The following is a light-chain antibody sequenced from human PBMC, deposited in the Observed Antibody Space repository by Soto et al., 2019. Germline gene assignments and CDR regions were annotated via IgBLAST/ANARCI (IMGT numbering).Light chain of an antibody. Sequence: EIVMTQSPVSQPVTPGEAASISCRSSQSLLHRNGYNYVDWYLQRPGQSPQLLIYVGSNRAPGVPDRFSGSGSGTDFTLKISRVEAEDVGIYYCMQSLQTPWTFGQGTKVEIK. V-gene: IGKV2-28*01. CDR2: VGS. CDR3: MQSLQTPWT. CDR1: QSLLHRNGYNY. J-gene: IGKJ1*01.